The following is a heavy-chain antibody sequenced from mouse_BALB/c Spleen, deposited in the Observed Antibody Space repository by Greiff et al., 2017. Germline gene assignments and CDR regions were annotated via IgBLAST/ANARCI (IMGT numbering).Heavy chain of an antibody. Sequence: VKLVESGPGLVAPSQSLSITCTVSGFSLTGYGVNWVRQPPGKGLEWLGMIWGDGSTDYNSALKSRLSISKDNSKSQVFLKMNSLQTDDTARYYCARENYRYFYAMDYWGQGTSVTVSS. D-gene: IGHD2-14*01. CDR1: GFSLTGYG. J-gene: IGHJ4*01. CDR3: ARENYRYFYAMDY. CDR2: IWGDGST. V-gene: IGHV2-6-7*01.